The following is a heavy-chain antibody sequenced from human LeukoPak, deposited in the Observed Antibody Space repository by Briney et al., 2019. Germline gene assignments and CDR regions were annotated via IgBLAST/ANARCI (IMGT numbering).Heavy chain of an antibody. CDR1: GFTFSSYE. CDR3: ARDLGYYDSSGYYRGAEYFQH. CDR2: ISSSGSSI. Sequence: GGSLRLSCAASGFTFSSYEMNWVRQAPGKGLEWVSYISSSGSSIYYADSVKGRFTISRDNAKNSLYLQMNSLRAEDTAVYYCARDLGYYDSSGYYRGAEYFQHWGRAPWSPSLQ. J-gene: IGHJ1*01. D-gene: IGHD3-22*01. V-gene: IGHV3-48*03.